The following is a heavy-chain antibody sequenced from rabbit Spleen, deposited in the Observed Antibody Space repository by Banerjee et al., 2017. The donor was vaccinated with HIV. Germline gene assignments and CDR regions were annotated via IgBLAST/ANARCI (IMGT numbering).Heavy chain of an antibody. Sequence: EQLEESGGGLVKPEGSLTLTCKASGVSLNDKDVMCWVRQAPGKGLEWIACINIVTGKSVYASWAKGRFIMSRTSSTTVTLQMTSLTAADTATYFCARNNVGAPGYGHAIALWGPGTLVTVS. V-gene: IGHV1S45*01. J-gene: IGHJ4*01. CDR2: INIVTGKS. D-gene: IGHD6-1*01. CDR1: GVSLNDKDV. CDR3: ARNNVGAPGYGHAIAL.